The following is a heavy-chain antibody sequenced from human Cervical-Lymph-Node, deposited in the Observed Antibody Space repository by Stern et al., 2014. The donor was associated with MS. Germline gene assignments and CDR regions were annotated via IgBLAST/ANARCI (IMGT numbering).Heavy chain of an antibody. CDR2: IVPMFAKA. CDR1: GGSFKSYA. D-gene: IGHD3-10*01. CDR3: ARERSIHYPAFAP. V-gene: IGHV1-69*01. J-gene: IGHJ5*02. Sequence: VQLVESGAGVKKPGSSVRVSCKASGGSFKSYAFNWLRQAPGQGLEWMGDIVPMFAKANYAQKFQGRVTVTADEATNTVYMELSFLTSEDTAVYYCARERSIHYPAFAPWGQGTLVTVSS.